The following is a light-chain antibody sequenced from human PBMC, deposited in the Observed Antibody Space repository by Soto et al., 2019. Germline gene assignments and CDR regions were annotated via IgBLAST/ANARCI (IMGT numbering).Light chain of an antibody. Sequence: DIVMTQSPDSLAVSLGERATINCESSQSVLFTSNNKNYLAWYQQKPGQPPKLLLSWASARESGVPERFSGSGSGTLFTLSISSLQAKDVAVYYCQQYYTLPLTFGGGTKVEIK. J-gene: IGKJ4*01. CDR2: WAS. CDR1: QSVLFTSNNKNY. V-gene: IGKV4-1*01. CDR3: QQYYTLPLT.